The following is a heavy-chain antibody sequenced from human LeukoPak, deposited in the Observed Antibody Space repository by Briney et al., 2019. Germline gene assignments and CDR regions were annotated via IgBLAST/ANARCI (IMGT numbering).Heavy chain of an antibody. V-gene: IGHV3-30*03. Sequence: GGSLRLSCAASGFTFSSYAMNWVRQAPGKGLEWVAVISYDGSNKYYADSVKGRFTISRDNSKNTLYLQMNSLRAEDTAVYYCATWGDYGADWGQGTLVTVSS. D-gene: IGHD4-17*01. J-gene: IGHJ4*02. CDR1: GFTFSSYA. CDR3: ATWGDYGAD. CDR2: ISYDGSNK.